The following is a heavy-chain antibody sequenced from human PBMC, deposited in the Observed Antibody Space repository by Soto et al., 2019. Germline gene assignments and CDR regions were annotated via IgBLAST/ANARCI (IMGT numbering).Heavy chain of an antibody. J-gene: IGHJ4*02. V-gene: IGHV1-69*06. CDR2: VIPIFGTA. Sequence: QVQLVQSGAEVKKPGSSVKVSCKASGGTFSSYAISWVRQAPGQGLEWMGGVIPIFGTANYAQKFQGRVTITADKSTSTAYMELSSLRSEDTAVYYCVRSAAPRYYYDSSGYYGYWGQGTLVTVSS. D-gene: IGHD3-22*01. CDR3: VRSAAPRYYYDSSGYYGY. CDR1: GGTFSSYA.